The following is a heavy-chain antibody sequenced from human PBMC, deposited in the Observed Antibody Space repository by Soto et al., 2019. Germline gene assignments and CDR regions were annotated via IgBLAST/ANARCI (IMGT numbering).Heavy chain of an antibody. CDR3: AHAVYVDTAMAPMIDYFDY. CDR1: GFSLSTSGVG. Sequence: SGPTLVNPTQTLTLTCTFSGFSLSTSGVGVGWIRQPPGKALEWLALIYWDDDKRYSPSLKSRLTITKDTSKNQVVLTMTNMDPVDTATYYCAHAVYVDTAMAPMIDYFDYWGQGTLVTVSS. D-gene: IGHD5-18*01. V-gene: IGHV2-5*02. CDR2: IYWDDDK. J-gene: IGHJ4*02.